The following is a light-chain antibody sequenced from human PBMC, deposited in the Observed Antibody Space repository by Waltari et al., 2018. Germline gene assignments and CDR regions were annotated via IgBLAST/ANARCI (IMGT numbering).Light chain of an antibody. J-gene: IGLJ2*01. V-gene: IGLV1-51*02. CDR2: ESN. CDR3: GTWDTSLSALI. Sequence: QSVLTQPPSVSAAPGQKVTISCSGSSSNIGNDYVSWYQQLPGTAPKPFINESNKRPSGIPDRFSGSKSGTSATLGITGLQTGDEADYYCGTWDTSLSALIFGGGTKLTVL. CDR1: SSNIGNDY.